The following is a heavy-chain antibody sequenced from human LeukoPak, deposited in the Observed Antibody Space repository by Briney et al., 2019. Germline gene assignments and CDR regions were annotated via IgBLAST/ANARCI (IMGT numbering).Heavy chain of an antibody. CDR1: GFTVSSNY. CDR2: IYSGGST. CDR3: AREIWRDSYYYGTDV. J-gene: IGHJ6*02. V-gene: IGHV3-53*01. Sequence: PGGSLRLSCAASGFTVSSNYMSWVRQAPGKGLEWVSVIYSGGSTYYADSVKGRFTISRDNSKKTLYLQMSSLRAEDTAVYYCAREIWRDSYYYGTDVWGQGTTVTVSS.